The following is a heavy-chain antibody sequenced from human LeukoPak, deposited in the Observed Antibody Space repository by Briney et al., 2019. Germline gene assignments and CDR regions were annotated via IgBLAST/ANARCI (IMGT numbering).Heavy chain of an antibody. D-gene: IGHD6-13*01. CDR3: AKDFRNSSSWAPANYFDY. Sequence: GGSLRLSCAASGFSFSSYGMHWVRQAPGKGLEWVTVISYDGSNKYYADSVKGRFTISRDNSKNTLYLQMNSLRAEDTAVYYCAKDFRNSSSWAPANYFDYWGQGTLVTVSS. V-gene: IGHV3-30*18. CDR2: ISYDGSNK. J-gene: IGHJ4*02. CDR1: GFSFSSYG.